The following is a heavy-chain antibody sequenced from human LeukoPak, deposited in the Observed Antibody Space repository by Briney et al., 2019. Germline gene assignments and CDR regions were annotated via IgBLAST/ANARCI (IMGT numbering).Heavy chain of an antibody. J-gene: IGHJ3*02. D-gene: IGHD5-18*01. Sequence: GASVKVSCKASGYTFTGYYMHWVRQAPGQGLEWMGWINPNSGGTNYAQKFQGRVTMTRDTSISTAYMELSRLRSDDTAVYYCARDPVDTAMVTAFDIWGQGTMVTVSS. CDR2: INPNSGGT. V-gene: IGHV1-2*02. CDR3: ARDPVDTAMVTAFDI. CDR1: GYTFTGYY.